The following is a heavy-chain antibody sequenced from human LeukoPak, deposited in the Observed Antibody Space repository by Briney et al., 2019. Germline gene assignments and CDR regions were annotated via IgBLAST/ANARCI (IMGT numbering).Heavy chain of an antibody. CDR3: ARAPYAFDY. V-gene: IGHV4-59*01. Sequence: KPSETLSLTCTVSGGSISSYYWSWIRQPPGKGLEWIGYIYYSGSTNYNPSLKSRVTISVDTSKNQFSLKPSSVTAADTAVYYCARAPYAFDYWGQGTLVTVSS. D-gene: IGHD3-16*01. J-gene: IGHJ4*02. CDR2: IYYSGST. CDR1: GGSISSYY.